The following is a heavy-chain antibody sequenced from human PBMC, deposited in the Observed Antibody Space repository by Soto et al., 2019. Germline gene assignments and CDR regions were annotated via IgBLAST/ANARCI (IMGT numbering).Heavy chain of an antibody. V-gene: IGHV1-18*01. J-gene: IGHJ4*02. D-gene: IGHD2-15*01. CDR3: ARGVVAAPSYFAF. CDR2: ISTYNGNT. CDR1: RYTFTSYG. Sequence: GASVKVSCKACRYTFTSYGMSWVRQAPGQGLEWMGWISTYNGNTNYAQKLQGRVTMTTDTSTSTAYMELRSLRSDDTAVYYCARGVVAAPSYFAFWGQGTLVPVSS.